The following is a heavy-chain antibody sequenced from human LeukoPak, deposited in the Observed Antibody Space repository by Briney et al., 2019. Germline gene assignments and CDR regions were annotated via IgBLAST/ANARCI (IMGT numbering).Heavy chain of an antibody. Sequence: GGSLRLSCAASGFSFWHHAMHWVRQAPGKGLEWVAVISYDGSNKYYADSVKGRFTISRDNSKNTLYLQMNSLRAEDTAVYYCARRLRGRYYFDYWGQGTLVTVSS. CDR1: GFSFWHHA. D-gene: IGHD3-16*01. CDR2: ISYDGSNK. CDR3: ARRLRGRYYFDY. V-gene: IGHV3-33*05. J-gene: IGHJ4*02.